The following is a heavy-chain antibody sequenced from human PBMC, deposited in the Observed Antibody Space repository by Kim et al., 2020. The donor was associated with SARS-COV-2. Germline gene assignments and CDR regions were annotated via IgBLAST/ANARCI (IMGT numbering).Heavy chain of an antibody. J-gene: IGHJ6*02. D-gene: IGHD2-21*02. V-gene: IGHV4-61*02. Sequence: SETLSLTCTVSGGSISSGSYYWSWIRQPAGKGLEWIGRIYTSGSTNYNPSLKSRVTISVDTSKNQFSLKLSSVTAADTAVYYCARGGEALVVTTHYYYYYGMDVWGQGTTVTVSS. CDR1: GGSISSGSYY. CDR3: ARGGEALVVTTHYYYYYGMDV. CDR2: IYTSGST.